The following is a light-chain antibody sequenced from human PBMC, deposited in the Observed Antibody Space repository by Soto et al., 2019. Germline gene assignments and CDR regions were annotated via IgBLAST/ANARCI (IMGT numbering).Light chain of an antibody. V-gene: IGKV1-9*01. J-gene: IGKJ2*01. CDR1: QGINKF. CDR3: QQLTNFRFT. CDR2: GAS. Sequence: IQLTQSPSSLSASVGDRGTITCRASQGINKFLAWYQQNPGKAPQLLIYGASTLQSGVPSRFSGSGSGTDFTLTISSMQPEDCATYYCQQLTNFRFTFGQGTKLDIK.